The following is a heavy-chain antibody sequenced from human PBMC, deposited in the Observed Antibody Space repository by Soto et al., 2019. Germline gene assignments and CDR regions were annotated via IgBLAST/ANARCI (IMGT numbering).Heavy chain of an antibody. V-gene: IGHV1-18*04. CDR1: GYTFTSYG. D-gene: IGHD6-19*01. Sequence: QVQLVQSGAEVRKPGASVKVSWKASGYTFTSYGISWVRQAPGQGLEWMGWIRAYNGYTNYAQKFQGRVTVTTDTSTSTAYMELRSLISDDTAVYYCARASDGYRSGWYVGYFDFWGQGTLVTVSS. J-gene: IGHJ4*02. CDR3: ARASDGYRSGWYVGYFDF. CDR2: IRAYNGYT.